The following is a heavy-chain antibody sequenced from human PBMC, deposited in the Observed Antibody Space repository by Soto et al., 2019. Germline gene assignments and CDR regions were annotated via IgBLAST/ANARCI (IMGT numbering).Heavy chain of an antibody. CDR3: ARRLASGYYGFDS. CDR2: MSGSGGST. D-gene: IGHD3-22*01. CDR1: GFTFSSYA. J-gene: IGHJ4*02. V-gene: IGHV3-23*01. Sequence: GGSLRLSCAASGFTFSSYAMNWVRQAPGKGLEWVSVMSGSGGSTYYADSVKGRFTISRDNSKNTLYFQMNSLRAEDTAVYFCARRLASGYYGFDSWGQGTLVTVSS.